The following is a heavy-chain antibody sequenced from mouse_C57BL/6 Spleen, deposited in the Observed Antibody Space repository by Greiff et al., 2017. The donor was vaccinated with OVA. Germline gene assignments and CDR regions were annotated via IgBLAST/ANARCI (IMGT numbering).Heavy chain of an antibody. CDR3: ARTGSYDSYSGYFDY. J-gene: IGHJ2*01. Sequence: QVQLKESGPGLVQPSQSLSITCTVSGFSLTSYGVHWVRQSPGKGLEWLGVIWSGGSTDYNAAFISRLSISKDNSKYQVFFKMNSMQADDTAMYSCARTGSYDSYSGYFDYWGQGTTLTVSS. CDR1: GFSLTSYG. D-gene: IGHD2-3*01. V-gene: IGHV2-2*01. CDR2: IWSGGST.